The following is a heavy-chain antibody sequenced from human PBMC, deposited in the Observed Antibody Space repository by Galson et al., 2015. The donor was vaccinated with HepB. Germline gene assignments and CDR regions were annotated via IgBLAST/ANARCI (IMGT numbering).Heavy chain of an antibody. CDR2: IYYSGST. CDR1: GGSISSYY. J-gene: IGHJ5*02. CDR3: ARDGDSSGWYNWFDP. D-gene: IGHD6-19*01. Sequence: ETLSLTCTVSGGSISSYYWSWIRQPPGKGLEWIGYIYYSGSTNYNPSLKSRVTISVDTSKNQFSLKLSSVTAADTAVYYCARDGDSSGWYNWFDPWGQGTLVTVSS. V-gene: IGHV4-59*01.